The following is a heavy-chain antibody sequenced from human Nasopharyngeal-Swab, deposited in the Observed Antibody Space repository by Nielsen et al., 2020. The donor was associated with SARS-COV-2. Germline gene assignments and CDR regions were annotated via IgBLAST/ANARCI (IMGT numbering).Heavy chain of an antibody. D-gene: IGHD5-24*01. CDR3: ARGAWGRDGYNPFDY. CDR2: IYYSGST. Sequence: SETLSLTCTVSGGSISSYYWSWIRQPPGKGLEWIGYIYYSGSTNYNPSLKSRVIISVDTSKNQFSLKLSSVTAADTAVYYCARGAWGRDGYNPFDYWGQGTLVTVSS. V-gene: IGHV4-59*01. J-gene: IGHJ4*02. CDR1: GGSISSYY.